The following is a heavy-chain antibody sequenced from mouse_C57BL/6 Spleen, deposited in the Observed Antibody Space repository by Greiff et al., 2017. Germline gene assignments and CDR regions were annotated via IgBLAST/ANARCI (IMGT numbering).Heavy chain of an antibody. CDR1: GYTFTSYT. CDR3: ASSVVATDWYFDV. Sequence: VQLQQSGAELARPGASVKMSCKASGYTFTSYTMHWVKQRPGQGLEWIGYINPSSGYTKYNQKFKDKATLTADKSSSTAYMQLSSLTSEDSAVYYCASSVVATDWYFDVWGTGTTVTVSS. CDR2: INPSSGYT. V-gene: IGHV1-4*01. J-gene: IGHJ1*03. D-gene: IGHD1-1*01.